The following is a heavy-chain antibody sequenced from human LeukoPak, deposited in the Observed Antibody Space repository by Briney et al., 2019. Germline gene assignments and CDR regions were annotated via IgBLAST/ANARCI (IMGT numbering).Heavy chain of an antibody. Sequence: SETLSLTCTVSGYSISSSYWSWIRQPAGKGLEWIGRFYTSGSANYNPSLKSRVSMSVDTSKNQLSLKLTSVTAADTAVYYCARARFGQGIAAAGTSYYYGMDVWGQGTTVTVSS. V-gene: IGHV4-4*07. D-gene: IGHD6-13*01. J-gene: IGHJ6*02. CDR1: GYSISSSY. CDR3: ARARFGQGIAAAGTSYYYGMDV. CDR2: FYTSGSA.